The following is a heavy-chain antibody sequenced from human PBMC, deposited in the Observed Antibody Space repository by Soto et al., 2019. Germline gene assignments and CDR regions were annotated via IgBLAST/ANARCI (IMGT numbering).Heavy chain of an antibody. J-gene: IGHJ1*01. CDR3: ARMREYYYDSSGYRKYFQH. CDR2: ISYDGSNK. CDR1: GFTFSSYA. D-gene: IGHD3-22*01. V-gene: IGHV3-30-3*01. Sequence: QVQLVESGGGVVKPGRSLRLSCAASGFTFSSYAMHWVRQAPGKGLEWVAVISYDGSNKYYADSVKGRFTISRDNSKNTLYLQMNSLRAEDTAVYYCARMREYYYDSSGYRKYFQHWGQGTLVTVSS.